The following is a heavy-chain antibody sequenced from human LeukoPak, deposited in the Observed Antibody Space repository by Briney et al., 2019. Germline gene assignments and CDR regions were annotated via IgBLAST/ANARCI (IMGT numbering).Heavy chain of an antibody. D-gene: IGHD3-10*01. CDR1: GGSISSGSYY. CDR3: ARGGRSSGSGSYSPNYYYYYMDV. Sequence: SETLSLTCTVSGGSISSGSYYWSWIRQPAGKGLEWIGRIYTSGSTNYNPSLKSRVTISVDTSKNQFSLKLSSVTAADTAVYYCARGGRSSGSGSYSPNYYYYYMDVWGKGTTVTISS. J-gene: IGHJ6*03. V-gene: IGHV4-61*02. CDR2: IYTSGST.